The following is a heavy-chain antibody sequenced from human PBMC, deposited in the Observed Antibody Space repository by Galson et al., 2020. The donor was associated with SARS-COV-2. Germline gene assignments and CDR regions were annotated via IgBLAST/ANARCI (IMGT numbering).Heavy chain of an antibody. CDR2: IYYSGNT. Sequence: SETLSLTCTVSGGSISGSTYYWGWIRQPPGKGLEWIGSIYYSGNTYYSPSLKSRVTISVDTSNNRFSLNLYSVTAADTALYYCAKDRGDSGINFYFDDWGQGSLVTVSS. CDR3: AKDRGDSGINFYFDD. V-gene: IGHV4-39*07. J-gene: IGHJ4*02. CDR1: GGSISGSTYY. D-gene: IGHD1-1*01.